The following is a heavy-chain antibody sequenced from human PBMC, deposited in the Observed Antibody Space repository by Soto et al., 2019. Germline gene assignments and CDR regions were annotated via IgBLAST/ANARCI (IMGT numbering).Heavy chain of an antibody. J-gene: IGHJ4*02. Sequence: QVQLQESGPGLVKPSQTLSLTCTVSGGSISSGGYYSSWIRQHPGKGLEWIGYIYYSGSTYYNPSLKSRVTISADTSKNQFSLKLSSVTAADTAVYYCARTGERWILGYYFDYWGQGTLVTVSS. V-gene: IGHV4-31*03. CDR1: GGSISSGGYY. CDR2: IYYSGST. D-gene: IGHD2-2*03. CDR3: ARTGERWILGYYFDY.